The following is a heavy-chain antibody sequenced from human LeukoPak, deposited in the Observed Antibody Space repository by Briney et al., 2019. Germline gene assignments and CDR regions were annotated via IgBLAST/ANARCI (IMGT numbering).Heavy chain of an antibody. CDR1: GFTFSTYW. Sequence: PGGSLRLSCAASGFTFSTYWMHWVRQAPGKGLMWVSRISSDGSTTNYADSVKGRFTISRDNSKNTLYLQMNSLRAEDTAVYYCAKVHYGDYSTGFDYFDYWGQGTLVTVSS. D-gene: IGHD4-17*01. V-gene: IGHV3-74*01. CDR3: AKVHYGDYSTGFDYFDY. J-gene: IGHJ4*02. CDR2: ISSDGSTT.